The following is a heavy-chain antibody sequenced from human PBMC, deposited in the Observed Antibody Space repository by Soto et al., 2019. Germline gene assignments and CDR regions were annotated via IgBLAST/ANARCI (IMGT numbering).Heavy chain of an antibody. Sequence: PSETLSLTCTVSGGSISSYYWTWIRQPPGKGLEWVGYVYYSGTTYYNPSLQSRVTISVDTSKNQFFLKVKSVTAADTAIYYCARAGSTWRYFFDYWGQGSLVTVSS. CDR3: ARAGSTWRYFFDY. CDR2: VYYSGTT. J-gene: IGHJ4*02. V-gene: IGHV4-59*01. D-gene: IGHD6-13*01. CDR1: GGSISSYY.